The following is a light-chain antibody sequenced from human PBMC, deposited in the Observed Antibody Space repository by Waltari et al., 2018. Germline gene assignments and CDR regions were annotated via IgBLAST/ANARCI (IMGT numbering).Light chain of an antibody. J-gene: IGLJ3*02. CDR1: SLRPSY. V-gene: IGLV3-19*01. CDR3: SSYTTRSTWV. Sequence: SSELTQDPAVSVALGQTVTITFQGASLRPSYASWYQQKSGQAPILVLFGKNKRPSGVSDRFSGSKSDNTASLTIFGLQAEDEADYYCSSYTTRSTWVFGGGTKLTVL. CDR2: GKN.